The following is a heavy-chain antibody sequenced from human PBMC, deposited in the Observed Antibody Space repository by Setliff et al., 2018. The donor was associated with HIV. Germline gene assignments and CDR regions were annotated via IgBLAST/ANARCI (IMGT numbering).Heavy chain of an antibody. CDR2: INPNTGDT. V-gene: IGHV1-2*02. CDR3: ARDNRTGYGSGWPLDY. J-gene: IGHJ4*02. Sequence: ASVKVSCKASGYFFTAYYMHWVRQAPGKGLEWMGWINPNTGDTQYAQKLQGRVTVTRDTPISTAYMEVKKLRSDDTAVYFCARDNRTGYGSGWPLDYWGQGTLVTVSS. CDR1: GYFFTAYY. D-gene: IGHD6-19*01.